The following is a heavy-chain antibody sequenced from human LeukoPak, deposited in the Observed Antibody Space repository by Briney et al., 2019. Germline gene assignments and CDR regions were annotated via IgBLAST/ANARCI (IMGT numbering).Heavy chain of an antibody. CDR1: GFTFSSYW. Sequence: GGSQRLSCAASGFTFSSYWMHWVRQAPGKGLVWVSRINSDGSSTSYADSVKGRFTISRDNAKNTLYLQMNSLRAEDTAVYYCARGTWATLYYYYMDVWGKGTTVTVSS. CDR2: INSDGSST. CDR3: ARGTWATLYYYYMDV. J-gene: IGHJ6*03. V-gene: IGHV3-74*01. D-gene: IGHD5-24*01.